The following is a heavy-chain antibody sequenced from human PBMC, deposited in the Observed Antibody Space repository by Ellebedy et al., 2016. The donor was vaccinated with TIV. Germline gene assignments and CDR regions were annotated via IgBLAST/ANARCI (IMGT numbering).Heavy chain of an antibody. D-gene: IGHD3-10*01. CDR1: RYTFTRYY. V-gene: IGHV1-46*01. Sequence: ASVKVSXKASRYTFTRYYVHWVRQAPGQGLEWVGTINPSGGATRYAQKFQGRVTLTRDTSTGTLYMEMRSPTSEDTAVFYCVRDRSYGSGTYSDHYYYYYGMDVWGQGTTVTVSS. J-gene: IGHJ6*02. CDR2: INPSGGAT. CDR3: VRDRSYGSGTYSDHYYYYYGMDV.